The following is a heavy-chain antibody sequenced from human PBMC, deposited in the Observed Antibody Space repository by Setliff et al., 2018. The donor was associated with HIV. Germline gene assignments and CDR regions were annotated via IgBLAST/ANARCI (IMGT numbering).Heavy chain of an antibody. CDR1: GFTFSSYA. CDR2: ISGSGGST. J-gene: IGHJ4*02. CDR3: AKDKLVGEPAYFDY. Sequence: HPGGSLRLSCAASGFTFSSYAMGWVRQAPGKGLEWVSAISGSGGSTYYADSVKGRFTISRDNSKNTLYLQMNSLRAEDTAVYYCAKDKLVGEPAYFDYWGQGTLVTVSS. D-gene: IGHD1-26*01. V-gene: IGHV3-23*01.